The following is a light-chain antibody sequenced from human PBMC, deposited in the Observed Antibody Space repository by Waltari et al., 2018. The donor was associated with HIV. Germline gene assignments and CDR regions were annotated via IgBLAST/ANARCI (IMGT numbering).Light chain of an antibody. CDR1: SSDVGGYNY. CDR3: RSCTSSSLYV. J-gene: IGLJ1*01. Sequence: QSALTQPASVSGSPGQSITIPCTGTSSDVGGYNYVSGHQQHPGQAPKLMIYAVSKRPSGVCGRFSGSEAGNTASLTISGLQAEDEADYCCRSCTSSSLYVVGTGTKVTVL. V-gene: IGLV2-14*01. CDR2: AVS.